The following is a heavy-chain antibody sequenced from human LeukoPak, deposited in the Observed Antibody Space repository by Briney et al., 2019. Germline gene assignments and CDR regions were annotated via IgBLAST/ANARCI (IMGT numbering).Heavy chain of an antibody. V-gene: IGHV3-48*03. Sequence: GGSLRLSCAASGFTFSSYEMNWVRQAPGKGLEWVSYISSSGSTIYYADSVKGRFTISRDNAENSLYLQMNSLRAEDTAVYYCAKEGLFYFDCWGQGTLVTVSS. CDR3: AKEGLFYFDC. CDR2: ISSSGSTI. CDR1: GFTFSSYE. J-gene: IGHJ4*02.